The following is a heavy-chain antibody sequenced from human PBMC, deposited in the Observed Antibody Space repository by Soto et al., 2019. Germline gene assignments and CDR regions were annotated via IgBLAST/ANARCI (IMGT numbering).Heavy chain of an antibody. CDR1: GGSISSYY. J-gene: IGHJ4*02. CDR3: ARGLYGSGNDY. CDR2: IYYSGST. D-gene: IGHD3-10*01. Sequence: PSETLSLTCTVSGGSISSYYWSWIRQPPGKGLEWIGYIYYSGSTYYNPSLKSRVTISVDTSKNQFSLKLSSVTAADTAVYYCARGLYGSGNDYWGQGTLVTVSS. V-gene: IGHV4-59*08.